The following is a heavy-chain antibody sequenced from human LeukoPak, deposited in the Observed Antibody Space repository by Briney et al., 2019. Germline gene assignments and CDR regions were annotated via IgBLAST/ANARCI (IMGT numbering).Heavy chain of an antibody. CDR3: TTELRWSEPPLDY. D-gene: IGHD1-14*01. Sequence: GGSLRLSCEASGFTFSNAWMGWVRQAPGKGLEWVGRIKSKTAGGPTEHAAPVKGRFTISRDDSKNTVYLQMTSLKTEDTGVYYCTTELRWSEPPLDYWGQGNLVTVSS. V-gene: IGHV3-15*01. CDR2: IKSKTAGGPT. CDR1: GFTFSNAW. J-gene: IGHJ4*02.